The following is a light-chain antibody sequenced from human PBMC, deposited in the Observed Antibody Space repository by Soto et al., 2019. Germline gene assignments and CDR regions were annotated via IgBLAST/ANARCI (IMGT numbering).Light chain of an antibody. CDR3: QQYYRSCT. CDR1: QSVTAW. Sequence: DIQLTQSPSTLSASVGDRVTITCRASQSVTAWLAWYQQKPGKAPKLLIYDASSLQSGVPPRFSGSVSGTEFSLTLSSLQPDDFATYYCQQYYRSCTFGQGTKVEIK. CDR2: DAS. V-gene: IGKV1-5*01. J-gene: IGKJ2*02.